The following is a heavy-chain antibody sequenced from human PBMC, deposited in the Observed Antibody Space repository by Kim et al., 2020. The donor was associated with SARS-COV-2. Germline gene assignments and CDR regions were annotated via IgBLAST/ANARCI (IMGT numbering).Heavy chain of an antibody. D-gene: IGHD5-12*01. CDR3: ARDGDIVATTYYYYGMDV. J-gene: IGHJ6*02. Sequence: KGRFTISRDNAKNSLYLQMNSLRAEDTAVYYCARDGDIVATTYYYYGMDVWGQGTTVTVSS. V-gene: IGHV3-11*06.